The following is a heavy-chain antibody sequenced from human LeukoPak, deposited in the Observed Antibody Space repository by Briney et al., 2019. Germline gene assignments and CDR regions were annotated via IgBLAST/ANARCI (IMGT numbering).Heavy chain of an antibody. CDR1: GVSFGSSW. D-gene: IGHD5-18*01. J-gene: IGHJ4*02. V-gene: IGHV3-7*01. CDR3: ARDLAYSRLDY. Sequence: GGSLRLSCAASGVSFGSSWMDWVRQAPGKGLEWVASINPDGSEKYSVDSVEGRFTISRDNAKNLLYLQVNSLRVEDTAFYYCARDLAYSRLDYWGQGMLVTVSS. CDR2: INPDGSEK.